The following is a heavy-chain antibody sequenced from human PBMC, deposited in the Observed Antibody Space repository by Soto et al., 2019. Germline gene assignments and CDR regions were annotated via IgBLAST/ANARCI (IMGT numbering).Heavy chain of an antibody. Sequence: QVQLVQSGGGVVQPGRSLRLSCAASGFTFSSYAMHWVRQPPGKGPEWVALIWYDGSTKYYADSVKGRFTISRDNSKNTLYLEMNSLRAEDTAVYYCARDPEADTAKSEVNKYFDPWGQGTLVTVSS. V-gene: IGHV3-33*01. CDR1: GFTFSSYA. CDR3: ARDPEADTAKSEVNKYFDP. D-gene: IGHD5-18*01. CDR2: IWYDGSTK. J-gene: IGHJ5*02.